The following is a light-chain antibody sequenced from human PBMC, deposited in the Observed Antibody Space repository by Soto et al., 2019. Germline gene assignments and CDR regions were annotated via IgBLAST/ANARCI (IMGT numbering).Light chain of an antibody. Sequence: QPALTQPASVSGAPGQRFTISCTGSISNIGANYDVHWYQQLPGTAPKLLIYAKTNRPSGVPGRFSGSKSGTSASLAITGLQAEDEADYYCQSYDSSLSGYVFGTGTKVTVL. CDR1: ISNIGANYD. V-gene: IGLV1-40*01. CDR2: AKT. J-gene: IGLJ1*01. CDR3: QSYDSSLSGYV.